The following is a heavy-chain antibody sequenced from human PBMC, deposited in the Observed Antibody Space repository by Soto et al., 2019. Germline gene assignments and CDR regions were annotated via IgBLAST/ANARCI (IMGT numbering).Heavy chain of an antibody. CDR1: GFTFDDYA. J-gene: IGHJ3*02. CDR3: AKDLRLRYFDWLLDRPDAFDI. Sequence: EVQLVESGGGLVQPGRSLRLSCSASGFTFDDYAMHWVRQAPGKGLEWVSGISWNSGSIGYADSVKGRFTISRDNAKNSLYLQMNSLRAEDTALYYCAKDLRLRYFDWLLDRPDAFDIWGQGTMVTVSS. V-gene: IGHV3-9*01. D-gene: IGHD3-9*01. CDR2: ISWNSGSI.